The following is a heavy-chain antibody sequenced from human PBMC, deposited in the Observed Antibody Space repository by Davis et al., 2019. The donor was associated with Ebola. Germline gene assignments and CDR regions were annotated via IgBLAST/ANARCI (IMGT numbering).Heavy chain of an antibody. D-gene: IGHD2-8*02. CDR3: ARGGLGYCTGGVCYRGWRRYYFDY. V-gene: IGHV3-74*01. J-gene: IGHJ4*02. Sequence: HTGGSLRLSCAASGFTFSSYWMHWVRQAPGKGLVWVSRINSDGSSTSYADSVKGRFTISRDNAKNTLYLQMNSLRAEDTAVYYCARGGLGYCTGGVCYRGWRRYYFDYWGQGTLVTVSS. CDR1: GFTFSSYW. CDR2: INSDGSST.